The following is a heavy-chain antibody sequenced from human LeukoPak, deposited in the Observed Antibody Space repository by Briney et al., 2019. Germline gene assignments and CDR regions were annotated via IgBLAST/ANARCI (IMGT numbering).Heavy chain of an antibody. CDR1: GYTFTSYG. J-gene: IGHJ5*02. CDR2: ISAYNGNT. CDR3: ARDNSVRDEAWWFNP. D-gene: IGHD5-24*01. V-gene: IGHV1-18*01. Sequence: ASVKVSCKASGYTFTSYGISWVRQAPGQGLEWMGWISAYNGNTNYAQKLQGRVTLTRDMSTSTDYLELSSLRSEDTAVYYCARDNSVRDEAWWFNPWGQGTLVTVSS.